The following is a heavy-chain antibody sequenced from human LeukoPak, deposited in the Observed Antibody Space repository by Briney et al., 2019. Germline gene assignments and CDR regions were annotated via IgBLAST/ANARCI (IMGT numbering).Heavy chain of an antibody. J-gene: IGHJ5*02. CDR3: ARQYRAATTRWFDP. CDR1: GYSFTSYC. V-gene: IGHV5-51*01. Sequence: PGGSLKISCEGSGYSFTSYCIGWVRQMPGKGLEWVSIIYPGDSDTRYRPSFQGRVTISADTAKNTPYLQWSSLKAADTAMYYCARQYRAATTRWFDPGSQGTLVTV. D-gene: IGHD1-26*01. CDR2: IYPGDSDT.